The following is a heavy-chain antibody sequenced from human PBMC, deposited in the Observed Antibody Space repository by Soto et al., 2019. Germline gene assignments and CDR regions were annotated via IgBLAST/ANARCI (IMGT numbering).Heavy chain of an antibody. CDR3: ARDSVSTINGVMAY. J-gene: IGHJ4*02. CDR2: ISDDGSIK. D-gene: IGHD5-12*01. CDR1: GFTFRSYA. V-gene: IGHV3-30-3*01. Sequence: GGSLRLSCAASGFTFRSYAMHWVRQGPGKGLEWVAVISDDGSIKYYADSVKGRFTISRDNSKNTLYLQMNSLRAEDVAIYYCARDSVSTINGVMAYWGQGTLVTVSS.